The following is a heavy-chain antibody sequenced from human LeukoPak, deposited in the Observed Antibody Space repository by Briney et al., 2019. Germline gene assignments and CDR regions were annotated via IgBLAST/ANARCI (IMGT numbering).Heavy chain of an antibody. CDR2: ISWNSGTI. D-gene: IGHD1-20*01. CDR1: GFTFDDYA. CDR3: AKATGYNWKGAFDY. J-gene: IGHJ4*02. Sequence: GGSLRLSCTASGFTFDDYAMHWVRQAPGEGPEGVSGISWNSGTIGCVYSVEGRFTISTNNAKHALYLQMNSLRAEDKALYYCAKATGYNWKGAFDYWGQGTLVTVSS. V-gene: IGHV3-9*01.